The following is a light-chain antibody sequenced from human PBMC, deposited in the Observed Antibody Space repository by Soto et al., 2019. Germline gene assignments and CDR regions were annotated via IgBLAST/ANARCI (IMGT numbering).Light chain of an antibody. V-gene: IGKV3-15*01. Sequence: EIMMTQSPATLSVSPGERATLSCWASQSVSSNLAWYQQRPGQAPRLLIYAASTRAAGIPARFSGSGSGTDFTLTISGLQSEDSAVYYCQQYNDWPPELTFGGGTKVDIK. J-gene: IGKJ4*01. CDR3: QQYNDWPPELT. CDR1: QSVSSN. CDR2: AAS.